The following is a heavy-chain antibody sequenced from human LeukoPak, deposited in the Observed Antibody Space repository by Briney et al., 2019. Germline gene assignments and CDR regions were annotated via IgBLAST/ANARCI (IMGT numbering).Heavy chain of an antibody. V-gene: IGHV1-18*01. CDR1: GYTFISYG. D-gene: IGHD6-19*01. CDR3: ARVPRVAGSRSYYYYGMDV. CDR2: ISPYNGDT. J-gene: IGHJ6*02. Sequence: GASVKVSCKASGYTFISYGVTWVRQAPGQGLEWMGWISPYNGDTNYAQKLQGRVTMTTDTSTTTAYMELRSLRSDDTAVYYCARVPRVAGSRSYYYYGMDVWGQGTTVTVSS.